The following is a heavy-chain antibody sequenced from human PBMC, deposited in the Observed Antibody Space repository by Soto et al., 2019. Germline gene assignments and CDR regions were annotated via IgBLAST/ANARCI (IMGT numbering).Heavy chain of an antibody. V-gene: IGHV4-28*01. CDR3: ARTGPDFDWLLPAGWCDP. CDR1: GYSISSSNW. J-gene: IGHJ5*02. Sequence: KTSETLSLTCAVSGYSISSSNWWGWIRQPPGKGLEWIGYIYYSGSTYYNPSLKSRVTMSVDTSKNQFSLKLSSVTAVDTAVYYCARTGPDFDWLLPAGWCDPWGQGTLVTVSS. CDR2: IYYSGST. D-gene: IGHD3-9*01.